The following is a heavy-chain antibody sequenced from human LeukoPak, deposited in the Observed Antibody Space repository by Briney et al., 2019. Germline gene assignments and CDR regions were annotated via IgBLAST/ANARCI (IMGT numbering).Heavy chain of an antibody. CDR1: GFTFSSYG. CDR3: AKPYEGDSYGSLSFDY. V-gene: IGHV3-30*12. D-gene: IGHD5-18*01. J-gene: IGHJ4*02. CDR2: ISYDGRNK. Sequence: GRSLRLSCAASGFTFSSYGMHWVRQAPGKGLEWVAVISYDGRNKYYADSVKGRFTISRDNSKNTLYLQMNSLRAEDTAVYYCAKPYEGDSYGSLSFDYWGQGTLVTVSS.